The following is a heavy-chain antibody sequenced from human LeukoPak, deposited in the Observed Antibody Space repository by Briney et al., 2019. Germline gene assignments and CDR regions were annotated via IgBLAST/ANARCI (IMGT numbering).Heavy chain of an antibody. CDR3: ATDLYYYDSSGYFEI. J-gene: IGHJ4*02. CDR1: GYTFTSYA. Sequence: ASVKVSCKASGYTFTSYAMHWVRQAPGQRLEWMGWINAGNGNTKYSQKFQGRVTITRDTPASTAYMELSSLRSEDTAVYYCATDLYYYDSSGYFEIWGQGTLVTVSS. D-gene: IGHD3-22*01. CDR2: INAGNGNT. V-gene: IGHV1-3*01.